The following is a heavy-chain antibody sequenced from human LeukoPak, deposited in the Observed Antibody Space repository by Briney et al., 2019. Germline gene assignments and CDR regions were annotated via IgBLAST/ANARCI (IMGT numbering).Heavy chain of an antibody. D-gene: IGHD3-3*01. Sequence: PGGSLRLSCAASGFTFSSYSMYWVRQAPGKGLEWVSSISSSSTYIYYADSVKGRFTISRDNAKNSLYLQMNSLRAEDTAVYYCARTSTADFWSGYLYSPFDYWGQGTLVTVSS. CDR1: GFTFSSYS. V-gene: IGHV3-21*01. J-gene: IGHJ4*02. CDR2: ISSSSTYI. CDR3: ARTSTADFWSGYLYSPFDY.